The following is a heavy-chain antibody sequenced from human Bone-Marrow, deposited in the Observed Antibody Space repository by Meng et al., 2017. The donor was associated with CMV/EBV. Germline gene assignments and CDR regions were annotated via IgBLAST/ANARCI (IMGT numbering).Heavy chain of an antibody. CDR1: GGSFSGYY. Sequence: GSLRLSCFVYGGSFSGYYWSWIRQPPGKGLEWIGEVAHTGSTNYDSSLKSRVTMSVDTSKNQFSLKLTSVTPEDTAVYYCARDQGSGYSYWGQGTLVTVSS. CDR3: ARDQGSGYSY. CDR2: VAHTGST. D-gene: IGHD3-22*01. J-gene: IGHJ4*02. V-gene: IGHV4-34*01.